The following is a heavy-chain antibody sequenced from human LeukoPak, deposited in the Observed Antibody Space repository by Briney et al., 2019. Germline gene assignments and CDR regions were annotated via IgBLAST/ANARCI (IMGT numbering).Heavy chain of an antibody. CDR1: GFTFSSYS. J-gene: IGHJ4*02. CDR3: ANTFFRYYYDSSGPRVDY. Sequence: GGSLRLSCAASGFTFSSYSMNWVRQAPGKGLEWVSSISSSSYIYYADSVKGRFTISRDNAKNSLYLQMNSLRAEDTAVYYCANTFFRYYYDSSGPRVDYWGQGTLVTVSS. CDR2: ISSSSYI. D-gene: IGHD3-22*01. V-gene: IGHV3-21*01.